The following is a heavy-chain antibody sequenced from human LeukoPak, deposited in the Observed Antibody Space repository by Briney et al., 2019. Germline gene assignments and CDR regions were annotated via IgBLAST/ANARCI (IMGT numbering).Heavy chain of an antibody. V-gene: IGHV4-34*01. J-gene: IGHJ4*02. Sequence: PSETLSLTCAVYGGSFSGYYWSWIRQPPGEGLEWIGEINHSGSTNYNPSLKSRVTISVDTSKNQFSLKLSSVTAADTAVYYCARRPRGMVRGPGVYYFDYWGQGTLVTVSS. CDR1: GGSFSGYY. D-gene: IGHD3-10*01. CDR3: ARRPRGMVRGPGVYYFDY. CDR2: INHSGST.